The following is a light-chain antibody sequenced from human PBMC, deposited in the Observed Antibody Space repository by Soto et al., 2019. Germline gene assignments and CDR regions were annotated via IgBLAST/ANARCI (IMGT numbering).Light chain of an antibody. CDR3: QSYDNTLGVV. J-gene: IGLJ2*01. CDR1: RSNIGAGYD. V-gene: IGLV1-40*01. CDR2: GNT. Sequence: QAVVTQPPSVSGAPGQRVTISCTGSRSNIGAGYDIHWYQQLPGTAPKLLISGNTNRPSGVPDRFSGSKSGTSASLAITGLQAEDEADYYCQSYDNTLGVVFGGGTKVTVL.